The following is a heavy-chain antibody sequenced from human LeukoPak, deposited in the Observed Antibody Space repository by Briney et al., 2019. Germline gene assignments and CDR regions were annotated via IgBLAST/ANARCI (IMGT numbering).Heavy chain of an antibody. CDR3: ARGGSIAVRPIDY. V-gene: IGHV3-64*01. CDR1: GFTFSSYA. J-gene: IGHJ4*02. Sequence: GGSLRLSCAASGFTFSSYAMHWVRQAPGKGLEYVSAISSNGGSTYYANSVKGRFTISRDNSKNTLFLQMGSLRAEDMAVYYCARGGSIAVRPIDYWGQGTLVTVSS. D-gene: IGHD6-6*01. CDR2: ISSNGGST.